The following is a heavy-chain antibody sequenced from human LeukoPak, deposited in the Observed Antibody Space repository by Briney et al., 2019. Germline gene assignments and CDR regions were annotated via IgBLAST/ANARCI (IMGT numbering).Heavy chain of an antibody. D-gene: IGHD3-10*01. CDR3: AKSNGYGLVDI. J-gene: IGHJ3*02. Sequence: SETLSLTCTVSGASITIGAESYHWGWIRQPPGKGLEWVGIIYHSGNTYYNPSLKSRVTISLDTSRNQFSLKLNSVTAADTAVYYCAKSNGYGLVDIWGQGTMVTVSS. CDR1: GASITIGAESYH. CDR2: IYHSGNT. V-gene: IGHV4-39*07.